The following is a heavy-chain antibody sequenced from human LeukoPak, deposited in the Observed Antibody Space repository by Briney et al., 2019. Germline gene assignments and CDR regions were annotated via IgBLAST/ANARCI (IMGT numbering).Heavy chain of an antibody. J-gene: IGHJ4*02. Sequence: ASVKVSCKASGYTFSDYYMHWVRQAPGQGLEWMGWINPKSGATNSAQKFQGRVTMTRDASISTVYMELSRLTSDDTAVYYCARENYDSDLPDYWGQGTLVTVSS. CDR2: INPKSGAT. V-gene: IGHV1-2*02. CDR1: GYTFSDYY. D-gene: IGHD3-22*01. CDR3: ARENYDSDLPDY.